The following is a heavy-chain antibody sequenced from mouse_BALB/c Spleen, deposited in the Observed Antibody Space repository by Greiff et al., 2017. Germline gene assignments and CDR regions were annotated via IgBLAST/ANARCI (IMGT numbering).Heavy chain of an antibody. Sequence: QVQLKESGPGLVAPSQSLSITCTVSGFSLTSYDISWIRQPPGKGLEWLGVIWTGGGTNYNSAFMSRLSISKDNSKSQVFLKMNSLQTDDTAIYYCVKGALRGAMDYWGQGTSVTVSS. CDR2: IWTGGGT. J-gene: IGHJ4*01. CDR1: GFSLTSYD. CDR3: VKGALRGAMDY. D-gene: IGHD2-4*01. V-gene: IGHV2-9-2*01.